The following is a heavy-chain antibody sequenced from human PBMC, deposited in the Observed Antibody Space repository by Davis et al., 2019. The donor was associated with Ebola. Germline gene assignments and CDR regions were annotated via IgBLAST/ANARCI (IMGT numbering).Heavy chain of an antibody. CDR2: ISYAGSNK. Sequence: PGGSLRLSCAASGFTFSRYPMHWVRQAPGKGLEWVSLISYAGSNKYYADSVKGRFTISRDNSKNTLYLQMNSLRAEDTAVYYCARDGPLFALGDYYYGMDVWGQGTTVTVSS. CDR3: ARDGPLFALGDYYYGMDV. V-gene: IGHV3-30-3*01. J-gene: IGHJ6*02. D-gene: IGHD3-16*01. CDR1: GFTFSRYP.